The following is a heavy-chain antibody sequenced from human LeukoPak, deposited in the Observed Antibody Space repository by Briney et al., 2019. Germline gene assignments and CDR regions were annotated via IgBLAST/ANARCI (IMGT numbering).Heavy chain of an antibody. J-gene: IGHJ5*02. CDR2: ISGSSSTI. CDR1: GFTFSSYS. Sequence: GGSLRLSCAASGFTFSSYSMNWVRQAPGKGLEWVSYISGSSSTIYYSDSVKGRFTISRDNAKNSLYLQMNSLRDEDTAVYYCARRVSTSNTYNWFDPWGQETLVTVSS. D-gene: IGHD2/OR15-2a*01. V-gene: IGHV3-48*02. CDR3: ARRVSTSNTYNWFDP.